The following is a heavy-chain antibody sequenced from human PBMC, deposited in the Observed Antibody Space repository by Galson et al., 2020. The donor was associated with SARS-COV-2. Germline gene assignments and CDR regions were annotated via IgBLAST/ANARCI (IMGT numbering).Heavy chain of an antibody. CDR1: GFTFSSYA. CDR2: ISYDGSNK. J-gene: IGHJ3*02. Sequence: TEGSLRLSCAASGFTFSSYAMHWVRQAPGKGLEWVAVISYDGSNKYYADSVKGRFTISRDNSKNTLYLQMNSLRAEDTAVYYCARSSSIAARSDAFDIWGQGTMVTVSS. D-gene: IGHD6-6*01. V-gene: IGHV3-30-3*01. CDR3: ARSSSIAARSDAFDI.